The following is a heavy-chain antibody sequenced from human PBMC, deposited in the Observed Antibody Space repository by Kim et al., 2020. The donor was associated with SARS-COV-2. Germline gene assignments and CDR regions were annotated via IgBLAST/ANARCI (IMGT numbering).Heavy chain of an antibody. Sequence: ADTVKSGFTSTRDKSKNTLYLQMNSLSTEDTAVYYCAKDYDGSVLGWFDPWGQGTLVTVSS. J-gene: IGHJ5*02. D-gene: IGHD3-10*01. CDR3: AKDYDGSVLGWFDP. V-gene: IGHV3-23*01.